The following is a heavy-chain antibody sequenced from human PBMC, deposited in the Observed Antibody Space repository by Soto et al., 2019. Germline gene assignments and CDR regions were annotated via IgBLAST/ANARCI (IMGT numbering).Heavy chain of an antibody. V-gene: IGHV3-23*01. J-gene: IGHJ4*02. CDR1: GFTCTNAW. Sequence: GGSLRLSCAASGFTCTNAWINWVRQAPGKGLEWVSAITGSSGDTYYADSVKGRFTISRDNSKNTLYLQMNSLRAEDSAVYYCAKGSASARPYYFDYWGQGTLVTVSS. D-gene: IGHD6-6*01. CDR3: AKGSASARPYYFDY. CDR2: ITGSSGDT.